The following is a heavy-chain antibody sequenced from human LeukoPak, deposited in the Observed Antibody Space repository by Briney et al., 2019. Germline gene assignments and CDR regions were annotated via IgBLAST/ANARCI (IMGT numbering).Heavy chain of an antibody. CDR1: GYTFTSYD. Sequence: ASVKVSCKASGYTFTSYDINWVRQATGQGLEWMGWMNPNSGNTGYAQKFQGRVTMTRNTSISTAYMELSSLRSGDTAVYYCARVGTVRGNYYYYYGMDVWGQGTTVTVSS. CDR3: ARVGTVRGNYYYYYGMDV. J-gene: IGHJ6*02. V-gene: IGHV1-8*01. D-gene: IGHD1-26*01. CDR2: MNPNSGNT.